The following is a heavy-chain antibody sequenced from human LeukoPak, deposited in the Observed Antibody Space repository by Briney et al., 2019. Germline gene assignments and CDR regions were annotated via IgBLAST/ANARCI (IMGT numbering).Heavy chain of an antibody. CDR2: ISDSGGST. V-gene: IGHV3-23*01. Sequence: PGGSLRLSCAASGFTFSSYAMSWVRQAPGKGLEWVSAISDSGGSTYYADSVKCRFTISRDNSKNTLYLQMNSLRAEDTAVYYCAKGPMATVTTYDYWGQGTLVTVSS. CDR1: GFTFSSYA. CDR3: AKGPMATVTTYDY. D-gene: IGHD4-11*01. J-gene: IGHJ4*02.